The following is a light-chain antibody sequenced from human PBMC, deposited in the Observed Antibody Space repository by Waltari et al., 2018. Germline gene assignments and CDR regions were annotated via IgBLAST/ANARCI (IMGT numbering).Light chain of an antibody. CDR1: QSVSSY. V-gene: IGKV3-15*01. CDR3: QQYSNWPPLT. CDR2: AAS. Sequence: EVVMTQSPTTMSVSPGERATISCRASQSVSSYLAWYQQKPGQAPRLLIYAASTRATGVPARFSGSGSGTEFTLTISSLQSEDFAVYYCQQYSNWPPLTFGGGTKVEIK. J-gene: IGKJ4*01.